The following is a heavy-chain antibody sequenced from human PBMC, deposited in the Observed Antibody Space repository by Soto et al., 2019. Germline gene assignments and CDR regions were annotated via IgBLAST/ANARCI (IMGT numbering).Heavy chain of an antibody. Sequence: SETLSLTCAVYGGSFSGYYWSWIRQPPGKGLEWIGEINHSGSTNYNPSLKSRVTISVDTSKNQFSLKLSSVTAADTAVYYCARGLGGYDYIWGSYRRAGSHTFDYWGQGTLVTVSS. J-gene: IGHJ4*02. CDR2: INHSGST. CDR3: ARGLGGYDYIWGSYRRAGSHTFDY. V-gene: IGHV4-34*01. CDR1: GGSFSGYY. D-gene: IGHD3-16*02.